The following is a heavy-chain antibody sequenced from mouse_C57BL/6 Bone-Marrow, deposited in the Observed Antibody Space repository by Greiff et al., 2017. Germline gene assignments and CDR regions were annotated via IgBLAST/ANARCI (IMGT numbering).Heavy chain of an antibody. CDR3: AREDYGSPYAMDY. J-gene: IGHJ4*01. CDR2: IYPRSGNT. V-gene: IGHV1-81*01. Sequence: VQLQQSGAELARPGASVKLSCKASGYTFTSYGISWVKQRTGQGLEWIGEIYPRSGNTYYNEKFKGKATLTADKSSSTAYMELRSLTSEDSAVXFCAREDYGSPYAMDYWGQGTSVTVSS. CDR1: GYTFTSYG. D-gene: IGHD1-1*01.